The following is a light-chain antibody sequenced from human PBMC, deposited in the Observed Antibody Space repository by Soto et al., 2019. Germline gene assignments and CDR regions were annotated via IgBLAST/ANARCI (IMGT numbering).Light chain of an antibody. CDR1: QGISSY. V-gene: IGKV1-8*01. J-gene: IGKJ4*01. Sequence: AIGMTQSPSSISASTGDRVTITCRASQGISSYLAWYQQRPGKAPKLLIYAASTLQSGVPSRFSGSGSGTDFTLTISCLQSEDFATYYCQQYYSYPRAFGGGIKVDIK. CDR3: QQYYSYPRA. CDR2: AAS.